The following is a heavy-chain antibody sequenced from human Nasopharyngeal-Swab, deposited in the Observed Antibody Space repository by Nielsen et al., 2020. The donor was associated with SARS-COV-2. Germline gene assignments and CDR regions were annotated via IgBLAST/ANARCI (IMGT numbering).Heavy chain of an antibody. D-gene: IGHD2-15*01. V-gene: IGHV3-30*18. CDR3: AKDEGPVVVVAAGDYYYGMDV. CDR1: AFTFSSYS. Sequence: GGSLRLSCAASAFTFSSYSMNWVRQAPGKGLEWVSVISYDGSNKYYADSVKGRFTISRDNSKNTLYVQMTSLRAEDTAVYYCAKDEGPVVVVAAGDYYYGMDVWGQGTTVTVSS. CDR2: ISYDGSNK. J-gene: IGHJ6*02.